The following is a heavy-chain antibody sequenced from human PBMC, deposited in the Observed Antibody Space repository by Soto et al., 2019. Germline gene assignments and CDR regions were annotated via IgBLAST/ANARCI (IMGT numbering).Heavy chain of an antibody. V-gene: IGHV1-2*02. J-gene: IGHJ5*02. Sequence: QVHLVQSGAEVKKAGASVKVSCKASGYTFTGYYIHWVRQAPGQGFEWVGWINPSTGGTSYAQKFQGRVTVTRDTSISTAHLELSSLTSEDTAVYYCARMASFGTLNWFDPWGQGTLVTVSS. CDR3: ARMASFGTLNWFDP. D-gene: IGHD3-16*01. CDR2: INPSTGGT. CDR1: GYTFTGYY.